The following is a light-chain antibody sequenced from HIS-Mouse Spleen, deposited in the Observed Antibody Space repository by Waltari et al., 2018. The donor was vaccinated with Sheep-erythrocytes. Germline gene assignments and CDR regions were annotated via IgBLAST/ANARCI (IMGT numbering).Light chain of an antibody. V-gene: IGLV2-11*01. Sequence: QSALTQPRSVSGSPGQSVTISCTGTSSDVGGYNYVSWYQQHPGKAPKLMIYAGSKRPSGVPGLFSGSKSGNTASLTISGLQAEDEADYYCCSDAGSYNHVFATGTKVTVL. CDR3: CSDAGSYNHV. CDR1: SSDVGGYNY. CDR2: AGS. J-gene: IGLJ1*01.